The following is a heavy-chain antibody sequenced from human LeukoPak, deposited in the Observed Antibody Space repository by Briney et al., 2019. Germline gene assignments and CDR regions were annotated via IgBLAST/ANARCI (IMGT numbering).Heavy chain of an antibody. J-gene: IGHJ6*02. CDR2: TSGSGDST. CDR3: AKHLDSGIYYGMDV. CDR1: AFTFKNNA. Sequence: PGGSLRLSCAASAFTFKNNAMSWVRQPPGMGLEWVSSTSGSGDSTYYAVSVKGRFTISRDNSKNTLYLQMNSLRAEDTAVYYCAKHLDSGIYYGMDVWGQGTTVTVSS. V-gene: IGHV3-23*01. D-gene: IGHD3-10*01.